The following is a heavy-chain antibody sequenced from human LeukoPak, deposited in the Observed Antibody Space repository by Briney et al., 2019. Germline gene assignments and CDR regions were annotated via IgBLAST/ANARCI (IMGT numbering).Heavy chain of an antibody. J-gene: IGHJ4*02. Sequence: GGSLRLSCTASGFTFGDYAMSWVRQAPGKGLEWVGFIRSKAYGGTTEYAASVKGRFTISRDDSKSIAYLQMNSLKTEDTAVYYCTRQRLYYYDSSGFDYWGQGTLVTVST. CDR2: IRSKAYGGTT. V-gene: IGHV3-49*04. D-gene: IGHD3-22*01. CDR3: TRQRLYYYDSSGFDY. CDR1: GFTFGDYA.